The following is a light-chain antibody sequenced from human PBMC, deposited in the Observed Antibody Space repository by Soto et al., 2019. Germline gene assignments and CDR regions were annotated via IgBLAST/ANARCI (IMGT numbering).Light chain of an antibody. CDR1: QSVLSSFNDKNY. Sequence: DIVMTQSPDSLAVSLGERATINCQSSQSVLSSFNDKNYLGWYQQKPGHPPKLLIYWASTRESGVPDRFTGGGSGTDFSLTISSLXXXXXXXYYCHQYYSTPWTFGQGTKVEIK. V-gene: IGKV4-1*01. CDR3: HQYYSTPWT. J-gene: IGKJ1*01. CDR2: WAS.